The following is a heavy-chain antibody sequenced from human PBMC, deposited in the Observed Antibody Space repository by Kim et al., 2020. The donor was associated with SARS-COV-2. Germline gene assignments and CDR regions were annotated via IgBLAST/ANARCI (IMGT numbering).Heavy chain of an antibody. V-gene: IGHV4-31*03. J-gene: IGHJ5*01. CDR3: ARGLLGWFDS. CDR2: MYNRGNS. Sequence: SETLSLTCTVSGDSVSSGDYYWSWIRQHPGKGLEWLGYMYNRGNSYYNPSLKSRVTMSVDRSKNQLSLKLTSLTAADTAVYYCARGLLGWFDSWGQGT. CDR1: GDSVSSGDYY.